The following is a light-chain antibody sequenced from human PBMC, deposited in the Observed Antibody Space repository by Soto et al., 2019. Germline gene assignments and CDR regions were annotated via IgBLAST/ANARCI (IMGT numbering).Light chain of an antibody. J-gene: IGLJ7*01. CDR1: SSDIGRYNY. Sequence: QSAMTQPASVSGSPGQSITISCTGTSSDIGRYNYVSWYQQHPGKAPSLVISGVNKRPSGISNRFSVSKSGNTASLTISGLQADDEAIYYCASYTSTTTLVVFGGGTPLTVL. CDR3: ASYTSTTTLVV. V-gene: IGLV2-14*01. CDR2: GVN.